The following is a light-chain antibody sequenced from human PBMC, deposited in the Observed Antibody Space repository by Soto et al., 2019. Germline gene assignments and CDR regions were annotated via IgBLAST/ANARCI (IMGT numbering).Light chain of an antibody. V-gene: IGLV1-44*01. Sequence: QLVLTQPPSASGTPGQRVTVSCSGSSSNIGTNTVIWYQQLPGTAPKLLIYRNNQRPSGVPDRFSGSKSGTSASLAISGLLSEDEADYYCAAWDDSLNGVVFGGGTQLTVL. CDR2: RNN. CDR1: SSNIGTNT. J-gene: IGLJ2*01. CDR3: AAWDDSLNGVV.